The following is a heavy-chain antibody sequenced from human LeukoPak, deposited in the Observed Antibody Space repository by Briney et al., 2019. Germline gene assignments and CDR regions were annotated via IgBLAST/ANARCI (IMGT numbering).Heavy chain of an antibody. Sequence: SETLPLTCTGCGGSSSSYYWSWIGQPPGKELEWIGYIYYSGSTNYNPSLKSRVTISVDTSKNQFSLKLSSVTAADTAVYYCARRSYLDSSSSNWFDPWGQGTLVTVSS. D-gene: IGHD6-13*01. CDR1: GGSSSSYY. CDR2: IYYSGST. V-gene: IGHV4-59*01. J-gene: IGHJ5*02. CDR3: ARRSYLDSSSSNWFDP.